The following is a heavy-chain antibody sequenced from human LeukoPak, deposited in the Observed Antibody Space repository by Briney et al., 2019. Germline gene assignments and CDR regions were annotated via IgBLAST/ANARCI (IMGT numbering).Heavy chain of an antibody. CDR3: TKGHYYGSGSYWV. CDR1: GGSISSSSYY. J-gene: IGHJ4*02. Sequence: SETLSLTCTVSGGSISSSSYYWGWIRQPPGKGLEWIGSIYYSGSTYYNPSLKSRVTISVDTSKNQFSLKLSSVTAADTAVYYCTKGHYYGSGSYWVWGQGTLVTVSS. V-gene: IGHV4-39*07. D-gene: IGHD3-10*01. CDR2: IYYSGST.